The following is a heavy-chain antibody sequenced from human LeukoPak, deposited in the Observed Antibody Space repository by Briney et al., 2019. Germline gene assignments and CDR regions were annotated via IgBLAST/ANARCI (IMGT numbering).Heavy chain of an antibody. CDR3: AREVDQPLKMEDDAFDI. V-gene: IGHV1-2*06. J-gene: IGHJ3*02. Sequence: GASVKVSCKASGYTFTGYYMHWVRQAPGQGLEWMGRINPNSGGTNYAQKFQGRVTMTRDTSISTAYIELSRLRSDDTAVYYCAREVDQPLKMEDDAFDIWGQGTMVTVSS. CDR1: GYTFTGYY. D-gene: IGHD2-2*01. CDR2: INPNSGGT.